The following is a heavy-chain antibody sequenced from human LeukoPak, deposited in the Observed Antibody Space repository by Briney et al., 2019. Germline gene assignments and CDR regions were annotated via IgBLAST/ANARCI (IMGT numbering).Heavy chain of an antibody. D-gene: IGHD5-12*01. J-gene: IGHJ4*02. CDR2: IDPSDSHS. V-gene: IGHV5-10-1*01. CDR3: ARLGGYDSDY. CDR1: GYSFTNYW. Sequence: GESLKISCKGSGYSFTNYWISWVRQMPGKGLEWMGAIDPSDSHSKYSPSFQGHVTISADKSISTAYLQWSSLKASDTAMYYCARLGGYDSDYWGQGTLVTVSS.